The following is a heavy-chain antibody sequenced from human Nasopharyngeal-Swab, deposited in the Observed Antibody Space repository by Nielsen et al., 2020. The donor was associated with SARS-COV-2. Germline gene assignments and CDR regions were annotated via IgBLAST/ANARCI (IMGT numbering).Heavy chain of an antibody. V-gene: IGHV4-39*01. CDR3: ARYGERITIFGVVIKEACDI. CDR2: IYYSGST. CDR1: GGSISSSHYY. D-gene: IGHD3-3*01. Sequence: SETLSLTCTVSGGSISSSHYYWGWIRQPPGKGREWLGSIYYSGSTYYNPSLKSRVTISVATSKNQFSLKLSSVTAADTAVYYCARYGERITIFGVVIKEACDIWGQGTMVTVSS. J-gene: IGHJ3*02.